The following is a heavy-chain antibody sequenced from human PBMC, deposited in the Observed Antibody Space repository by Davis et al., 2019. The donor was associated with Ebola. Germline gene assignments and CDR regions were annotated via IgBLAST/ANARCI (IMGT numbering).Heavy chain of an antibody. J-gene: IGHJ3*01. CDR1: GVSISTGDFY. Sequence: PSETLSLTCSVSGVSISTGDFYWAWFRQPPGKGLEWAGSFYYKGDTYSKPSLKSRVTISADASKNQFSLHLDSVTAADTAVYYCARHKDWEVDLHAFDVWGPGTLVTVSS. CDR2: FYYKGDT. V-gene: IGHV4-39*01. CDR3: ARHKDWEVDLHAFDV. D-gene: IGHD1-26*01.